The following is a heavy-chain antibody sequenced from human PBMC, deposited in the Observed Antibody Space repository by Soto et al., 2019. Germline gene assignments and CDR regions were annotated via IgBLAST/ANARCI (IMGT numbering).Heavy chain of an antibody. D-gene: IGHD3-10*01. CDR3: AKDMAGSSH. J-gene: IGHJ4*02. CDR1: GFNFSYYG. Sequence: QVQLVECGGGVVQPGRSLRVSCAGSGFNFSYYGMHWVRQAPGKGLEWVATISYDGTKKAYVDSVKGRFTISRDNSKETMFLQMNSLRREDTAIYYCAKDMAGSSHWGQGTPVTVSS. CDR2: ISYDGTKK. V-gene: IGHV3-30*18.